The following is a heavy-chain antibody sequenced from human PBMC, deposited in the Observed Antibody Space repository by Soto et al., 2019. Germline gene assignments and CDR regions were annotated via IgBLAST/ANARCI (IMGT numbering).Heavy chain of an antibody. V-gene: IGHV3-9*01. CDR1: GFTFDNNA. D-gene: IGHD6-19*01. J-gene: IGHJ4*02. Sequence: EVHLVESGGGLVQPGRSLRLSCAASGFTFDNNAMHWVRQAPGKGLEWVSGISWNSGSIDYADSVKGRFTISRDNAKNSLYLQMDSLRAEDTALYYCAKDIATVSGWYYFDYWGQGTLVTVSS. CDR2: ISWNSGSI. CDR3: AKDIATVSGWYYFDY.